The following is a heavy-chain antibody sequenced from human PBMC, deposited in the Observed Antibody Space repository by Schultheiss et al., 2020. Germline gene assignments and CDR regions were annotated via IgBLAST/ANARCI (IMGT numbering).Heavy chain of an antibody. V-gene: IGHV4-28*01. Sequence: SETLSLTCAVSGYSISSSNGWGWIRQPPGKGLEWIGYIYYSGSTYYNPSLKSRVTMSVDTSKNQFSLKLSSVTAVDTAVYYCERSGGGDSYGMGVWDQGTTVTVSS. J-gene: IGHJ6*02. CDR2: IYYSGST. D-gene: IGHD2-21*02. CDR3: ERSGGGDSYGMGV. CDR1: GYSISSSNG.